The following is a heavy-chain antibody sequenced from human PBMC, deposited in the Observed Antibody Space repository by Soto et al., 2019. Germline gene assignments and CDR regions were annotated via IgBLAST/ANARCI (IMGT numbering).Heavy chain of an antibody. J-gene: IGHJ6*02. CDR3: ARGDPLLWFGEKVYYGMDV. CDR1: GGSISSYY. CDR2: MHYSGNS. Sequence: SETLSLTCSVSGGSISSYYFSWFRQPPGKGLEWIGHMHYSGNSDYNPSLRSRVTISVDTSKNQFPLNLSSVTAADTALYYCARGDPLLWFGEKVYYGMDVWGQGTTVTVSS. D-gene: IGHD3-10*01. V-gene: IGHV4-59*08.